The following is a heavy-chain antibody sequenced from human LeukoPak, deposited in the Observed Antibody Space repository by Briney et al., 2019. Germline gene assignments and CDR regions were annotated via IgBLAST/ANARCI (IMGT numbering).Heavy chain of an antibody. CDR3: ARGVFTCSGGSCYRWFDP. CDR2: IYTSGST. J-gene: IGHJ5*02. Sequence: TLSLTCTVSGGSISSGSYYWSWIRQPAGKGLEWIGRIYTSGSTNYNPSLKSRVTVSVDTSKNQFSLKLSSVTAADTAVYYCARGVFTCSGGSCYRWFDPWGQGTLVTVSS. CDR1: GGSISSGSYY. D-gene: IGHD2-15*01. V-gene: IGHV4-61*02.